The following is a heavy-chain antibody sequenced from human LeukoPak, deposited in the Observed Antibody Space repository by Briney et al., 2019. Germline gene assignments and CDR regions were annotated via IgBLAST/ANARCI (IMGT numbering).Heavy chain of an antibody. V-gene: IGHV3-7*01. D-gene: IGHD6-13*01. CDR1: GFTFTTYW. CDR2: IKQDGSER. Sequence: GGSLKLSCVASGFTFTTYWMSWVRQAPGKGLESVAKIKQDGSERNYVDSVKGRFTISRDTAKNSLSLQMNSLRAEDTAVYYCAREVRSSSWYEKWFDPWGQGTLVTVSS. CDR3: AREVRSSSWYEKWFDP. J-gene: IGHJ5*02.